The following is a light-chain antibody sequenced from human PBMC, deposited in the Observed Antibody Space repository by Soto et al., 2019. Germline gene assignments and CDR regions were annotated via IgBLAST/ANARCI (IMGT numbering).Light chain of an antibody. J-gene: IGLJ1*01. V-gene: IGLV2-14*01. CDR2: QVT. Sequence: SVLSQPSSVCGSLGQSITISCTGTTRDIAGYNYISWYQQLPGKATKLMIYQVTIRPSGISNRFSGSKSGKKASLTISGLQAEDEADYYCTSFSSSTSLYVFGTGTKVTVL. CDR3: TSFSSSTSLYV. CDR1: TRDIAGYNY.